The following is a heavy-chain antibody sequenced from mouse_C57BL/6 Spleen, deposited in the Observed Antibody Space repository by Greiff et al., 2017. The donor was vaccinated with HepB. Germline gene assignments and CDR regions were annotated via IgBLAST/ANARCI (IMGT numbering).Heavy chain of an antibody. CDR2: INPNNGGT. D-gene: IGHD1-1*01. J-gene: IGHJ4*01. Sequence: VQLQQSGPELVKPGASVKIPCKASGYTFTDYNMDWVKQSHGKSLEWIGDINPNNGGTIYNQKFKGKATLTVDKSSSTAYMELRSLTSEDTAVYYCARSYYGSSIAMDYWGQGTSVTVSS. V-gene: IGHV1-18*01. CDR1: GYTFTDYN. CDR3: ARSYYGSSIAMDY.